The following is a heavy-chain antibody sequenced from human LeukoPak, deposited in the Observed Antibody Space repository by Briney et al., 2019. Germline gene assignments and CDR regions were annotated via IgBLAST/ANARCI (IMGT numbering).Heavy chain of an antibody. V-gene: IGHV4-39*01. Sequence: SETLSLTCTVSGGSISSSSYYWRWIPQPPGKGLEWFGSIYYSGRPYYNPSLRSRVTISVDTSKSQFSLKLSSVTAADTAVYYCARVMGYYPPPYYFDYWGQGTLVTVSS. J-gene: IGHJ4*02. CDR3: ARVMGYYPPPYYFDY. D-gene: IGHD2-21*01. CDR2: IYYSGRP. CDR1: GGSISSSSYY.